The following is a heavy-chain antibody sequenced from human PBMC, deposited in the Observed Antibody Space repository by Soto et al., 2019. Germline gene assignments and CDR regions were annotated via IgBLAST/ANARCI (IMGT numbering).Heavy chain of an antibody. Sequence: PGGSLRLSCAASGFTFSSYAMHWVRQAPGKGLEWVAVISYDGSNKYYADSVKGRFTISRDNSKNTLYLQMNSLRAEDTAVYYCARVTDYYDSSGNAFDNWGQGTMVTVSS. CDR2: ISYDGSNK. D-gene: IGHD3-22*01. CDR3: ARVTDYYDSSGNAFDN. V-gene: IGHV3-30-3*01. CDR1: GFTFSSYA. J-gene: IGHJ3*02.